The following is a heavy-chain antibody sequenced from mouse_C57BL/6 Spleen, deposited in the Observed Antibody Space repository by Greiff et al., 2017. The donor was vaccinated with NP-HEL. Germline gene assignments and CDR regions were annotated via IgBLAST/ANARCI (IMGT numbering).Heavy chain of an antibody. CDR2: INPYNGDT. CDR1: GYSFTGYF. V-gene: IGHV1-20*01. Sequence: VQLKESGPELVKPGDSVKISCKASGYSFTGYFMNWVMQSHGKSLEWIGRINPYNGDTFYNQKFKGKATLTVDKSSSTAHMELRSLTSEDSAVYYCARSDDYDSFDYWGQGTTLTVSS. D-gene: IGHD2-4*01. J-gene: IGHJ2*01. CDR3: ARSDDYDSFDY.